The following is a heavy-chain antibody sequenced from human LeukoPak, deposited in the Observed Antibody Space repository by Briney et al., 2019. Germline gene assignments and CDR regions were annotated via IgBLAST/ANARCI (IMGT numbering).Heavy chain of an antibody. CDR1: GGSVSGYY. J-gene: IGHJ4*02. CDR2: INHSGST. V-gene: IGHV4-34*01. CDR3: ARVEFLWFGEPGPTFDY. Sequence: KPSETLSLTCAGYGGSVSGYYWSWIRQPPGKGLEWIGEINHSGSTNYNPSLKSRVTISVVTSKNQFSLKLSSVTAADTAVYYCARVEFLWFGEPGPTFDYWGQGTLVTVSS. D-gene: IGHD3-10*01.